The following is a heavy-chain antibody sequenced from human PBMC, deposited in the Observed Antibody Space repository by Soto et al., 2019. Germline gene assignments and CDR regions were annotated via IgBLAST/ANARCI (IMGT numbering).Heavy chain of an antibody. Sequence: SVKVSCKASGGTFSSYAISWVRQAPGQGLEWMGGIIPIFGTANYAQKFQGRVTITADESTSTAYMELSSLRSEDTAVYYCARMGNYYYYGMDVWGQGTTVTVSS. J-gene: IGHJ6*02. CDR2: IIPIFGTA. D-gene: IGHD6-13*01. CDR3: ARMGNYYYYGMDV. CDR1: GGTFSSYA. V-gene: IGHV1-69*13.